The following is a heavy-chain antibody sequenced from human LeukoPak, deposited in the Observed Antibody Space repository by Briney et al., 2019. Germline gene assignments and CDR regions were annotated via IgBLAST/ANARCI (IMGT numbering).Heavy chain of an antibody. CDR2: ISSSSSFM. CDR3: ARAFSGRRMNGMDV. J-gene: IGHJ6*02. D-gene: IGHD6-25*01. Sequence: GGSLRLSCAASGFNLSPYRMYWVRQAPGKGLEWVASISSSSSFMYYADSVKGRFTISRDNAKNSLYLQMNSPRAEDTAVYYCARAFSGRRMNGMDVWGQGTTVTVSS. CDR1: GFNLSPYR. V-gene: IGHV3-21*01.